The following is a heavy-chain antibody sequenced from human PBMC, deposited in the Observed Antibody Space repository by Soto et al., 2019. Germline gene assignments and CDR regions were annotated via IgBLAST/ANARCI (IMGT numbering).Heavy chain of an antibody. CDR1: GGSISSSSYY. Sequence: QLQLQESGPGLVKPSETLSLTCTVSGGSISSSSYYWGWIRQPPGKGLEWIGSIYYSGSTYYNPSLKGRVTISVDTSKNQFSLKLSSVTAADTAVYYCARHLGVYDFWSGPGWFDPWGQGTLVTVSS. V-gene: IGHV4-39*01. CDR3: ARHLGVYDFWSGPGWFDP. J-gene: IGHJ5*02. D-gene: IGHD3-3*01. CDR2: IYYSGST.